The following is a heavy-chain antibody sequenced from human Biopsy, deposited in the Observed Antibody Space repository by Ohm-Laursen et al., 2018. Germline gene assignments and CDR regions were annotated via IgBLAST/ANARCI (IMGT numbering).Heavy chain of an antibody. Sequence: SSVKVSCKAPTGTFNSYGIIWVRQAPGQGLEWMGRIIPILSTTAYAQTFLGRVTITAGSPTSTVDMELTSLTSDDTAVYFCAREAIGYQLPCDDWGQGTLVTVSS. J-gene: IGHJ4*02. CDR2: IIPILSTT. V-gene: IGHV1-69*11. CDR1: TGTFNSYG. D-gene: IGHD2-2*01. CDR3: AREAIGYQLPCDD.